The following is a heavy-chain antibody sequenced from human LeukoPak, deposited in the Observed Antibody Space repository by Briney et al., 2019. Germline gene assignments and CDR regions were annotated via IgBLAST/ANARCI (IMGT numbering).Heavy chain of an antibody. CDR1: GFTFSRYS. CDR2: ITSSSDNI. J-gene: IGHJ4*02. V-gene: IGHV3-21*01. Sequence: GGSLRLSCAASGFTFSRYSMNWVRQAPGKGLEWVSSITSSSDNIYYADSVKGRFTISRDNAKNSLYLQMNSLRAEDTAVYYCATGNGGLFDYWGQGTLVTVSS. D-gene: IGHD2-8*01. CDR3: ATGNGGLFDY.